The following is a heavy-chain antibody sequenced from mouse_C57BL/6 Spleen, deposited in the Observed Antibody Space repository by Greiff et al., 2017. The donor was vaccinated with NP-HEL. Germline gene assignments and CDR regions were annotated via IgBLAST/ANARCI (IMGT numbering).Heavy chain of an antibody. CDR3: ARQELGRAWFAY. CDR1: GFTFSSYG. J-gene: IGHJ3*01. Sequence: DVQLVESGGDLVKPGGSLKLSCAASGFTFSSYGMSWVRQTPDKRLEWVATISSGGSYTDYPDSVKGRFTLSRDNAKNTLYLQMSSLKSEDTAMYDCARQELGRAWFAYWGQGTLVTVSA. CDR2: ISSGGSYT. V-gene: IGHV5-6*01. D-gene: IGHD4-1*01.